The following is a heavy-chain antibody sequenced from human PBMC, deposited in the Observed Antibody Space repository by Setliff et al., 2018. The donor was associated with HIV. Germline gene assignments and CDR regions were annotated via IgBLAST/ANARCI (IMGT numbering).Heavy chain of an antibody. D-gene: IGHD2-15*01. CDR1: GYSFSSYW. CDR3: ARHVSSGLRLYYHYVDV. J-gene: IGHJ6*03. Sequence: GESLKISCKGSGYSFSSYWIAWVRQMPGKGLEWMGIIYPGDSDTRYSPSFQGQVAISADKSISTAYLQWRSLKASDTATYYCARHVSSGLRLYYHYVDVWGKGTTVTVSS. CDR2: IYPGDSDT. V-gene: IGHV5-51*01.